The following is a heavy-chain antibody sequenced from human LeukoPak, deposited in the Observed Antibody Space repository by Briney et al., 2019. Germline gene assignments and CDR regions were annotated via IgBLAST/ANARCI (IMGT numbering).Heavy chain of an antibody. V-gene: IGHV1-18*04. CDR3: ARNSINAFDI. Sequence: GASVKVSCKASGYTLTANYMHWVRQAPGQGLEWMGWISAYNGNTNYAQKFQGRVTMTTDTSTSTAYMELRSLRSDDTAVYYCARNSINAFDIWGQGTMVTVSS. CDR2: ISAYNGNT. J-gene: IGHJ3*02. D-gene: IGHD2/OR15-2a*01. CDR1: GYTLTANY.